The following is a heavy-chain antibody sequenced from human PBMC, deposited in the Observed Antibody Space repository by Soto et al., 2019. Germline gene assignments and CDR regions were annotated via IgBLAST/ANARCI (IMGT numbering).Heavy chain of an antibody. CDR1: GFTFSSYA. D-gene: IGHD2-15*01. CDR2: ISYDGSNK. CDR3: AKDLGYSGHGFDY. J-gene: IGHJ4*02. V-gene: IGHV3-30*18. Sequence: GGSLRLSCAASGFTFSSYAMHWVRQAPGKGLEWVAVISYDGSNKYYADSVKGRFTFSRDNSKNTLYLQMNSLRAEDTAVYYCAKDLGYSGHGFDYWGQGTLVTVSS.